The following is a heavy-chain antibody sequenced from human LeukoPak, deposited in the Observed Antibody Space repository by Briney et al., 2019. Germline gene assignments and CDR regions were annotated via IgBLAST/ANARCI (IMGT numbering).Heavy chain of an antibody. J-gene: IGHJ4*02. Sequence: PGGSLRLSCAASGFTFSSYWMSWVRQAPGKGLEWVSAISGSGGSTYYADSVKGRFTISRDNSKNTLYLQMNSLRAEDTAVYYCAKVVVRGVIPHYSDYWGQGTLVTVSS. CDR3: AKVVVRGVIPHYSDY. D-gene: IGHD3-10*01. CDR1: GFTFSSYW. V-gene: IGHV3-23*01. CDR2: ISGSGGST.